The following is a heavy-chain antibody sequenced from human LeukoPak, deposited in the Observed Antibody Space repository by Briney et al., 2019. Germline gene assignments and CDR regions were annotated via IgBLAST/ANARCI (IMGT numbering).Heavy chain of an antibody. CDR3: ARSTRITIFGVVNSYGGAQFY. CDR2: IIPIFGTA. V-gene: IGHV1-69*06. J-gene: IGHJ4*02. CDR1: GGTFSSYA. D-gene: IGHD3-3*01. Sequence: GASVKVSCKASGGTFSSYAISWVRQAPGQGLEWMGGIIPIFGTANYAQKFQGRVTITADKSTSTAYMELSSLRSEDTAVYYCARSTRITIFGVVNSYGGAQFYWGQGTLVTVSS.